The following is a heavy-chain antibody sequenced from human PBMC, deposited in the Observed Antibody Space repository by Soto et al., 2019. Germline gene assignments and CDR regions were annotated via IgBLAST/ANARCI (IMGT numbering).Heavy chain of an antibody. CDR1: GGTFSDYA. CDR2: ILPMFSSS. Sequence: LVQSGAEVKKPGSSVKVSXXAXGGTFSDYAFSXXXXXXXXXXXXXGGILPMFSSSSFAQKFQGRLTITADDSTSKAYMSLSSLGSAHTAMYYCAKDIGFQQHLFVFDLWGPGTLVTVSS. D-gene: IGHD3-10*02. J-gene: IGHJ4*02. CDR3: AKDIGFQQHLFVFDL. V-gene: IGHV1-69*01.